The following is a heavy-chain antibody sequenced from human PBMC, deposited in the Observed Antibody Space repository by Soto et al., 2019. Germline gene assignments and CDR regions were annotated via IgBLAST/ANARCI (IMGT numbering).Heavy chain of an antibody. CDR2: IYYSGST. D-gene: IGHD3-22*01. Sequence: SLTCTVSGGSISSGDYYWSWIRQPPGKGLEWIGYIYYSGSTYYNPSLKSRVTISVDTSKNQFSLKLSSVTAADTAVYYCARAHAGGDYYDSSGYLSLGMDVWGQGTTVTVSS. V-gene: IGHV4-30-4*01. CDR3: ARAHAGGDYYDSSGYLSLGMDV. J-gene: IGHJ6*02. CDR1: GGSISSGDYY.